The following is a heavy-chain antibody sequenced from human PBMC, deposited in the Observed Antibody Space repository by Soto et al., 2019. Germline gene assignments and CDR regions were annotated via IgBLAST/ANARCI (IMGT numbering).Heavy chain of an antibody. V-gene: IGHV4-59*01. J-gene: IGHJ3*02. CDR2: IYYSGST. CDR3: ARDSPFALIVGGKGFAFDS. Sequence: PSETLSLTCTVSGGSISSYYWSWIRQPPGKGLEWIGYIYYSGSTNYNPSLKSRVTISVDTSKNQFSLKLSSVTAADTAVYYCARDSPFALIVGGKGFAFDSWGQGTMVTVSS. D-gene: IGHD1-26*01. CDR1: GGSISSYY.